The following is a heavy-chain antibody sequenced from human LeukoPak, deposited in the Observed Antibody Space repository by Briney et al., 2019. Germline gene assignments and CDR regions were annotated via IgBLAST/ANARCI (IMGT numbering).Heavy chain of an antibody. CDR2: ISSSGSTI. D-gene: IGHD3-9*01. J-gene: IGHJ4*02. CDR3: AKERRYYDILTGPTQGADY. CDR1: GFTFSDYY. V-gene: IGHV3-11*01. Sequence: PGGSLRLSCAASGFTFSDYYMSWIRQAPGKGLEWVSYISSSGSTIYYADSVKGRFTISRDNSKNTLYLQMNSLRAEDTAVYYCAKERRYYDILTGPTQGADYWGQGTLVTVSS.